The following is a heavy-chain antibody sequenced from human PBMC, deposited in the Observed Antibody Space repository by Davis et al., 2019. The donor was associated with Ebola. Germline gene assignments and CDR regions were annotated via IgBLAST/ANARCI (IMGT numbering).Heavy chain of an antibody. V-gene: IGHV1-46*01. CDR2: INPSGGST. CDR1: GYTFTSYG. Sequence: AASVKVSCKASGYTFTSYGISWVRQAPGQGLEWMGIINPSGGSTSYAQKFQGRVTMTRDTSTSTVYMELSSLRSEDTAVYYCARGGYCSSTSCYSGYGMDVWGQGTTVTVSS. J-gene: IGHJ6*02. D-gene: IGHD2-2*03. CDR3: ARGGYCSSTSCYSGYGMDV.